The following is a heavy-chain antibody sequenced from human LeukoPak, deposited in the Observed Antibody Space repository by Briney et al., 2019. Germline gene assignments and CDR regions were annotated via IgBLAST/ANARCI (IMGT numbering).Heavy chain of an antibody. Sequence: ASVKVSCKASGGTFSSYAISWVQQAPGQGLEWMGGIIPIFGTANHAQKFQGRVTITADESTSTAYMELSSLRSDDTAVYYCAREDITIFGVVNSGDYWGEGTLVTVSS. J-gene: IGHJ4*02. CDR1: GGTFSSYA. D-gene: IGHD3-3*01. CDR2: IIPIFGTA. V-gene: IGHV1-69*13. CDR3: AREDITIFGVVNSGDY.